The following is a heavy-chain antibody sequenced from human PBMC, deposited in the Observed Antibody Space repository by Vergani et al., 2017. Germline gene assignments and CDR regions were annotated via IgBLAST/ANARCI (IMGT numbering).Heavy chain of an antibody. Sequence: EVQLLESGGGLVQPGGSLRLSCAASGFTFSSYAMSWVRQAPGKGLEWVSAISGSGGSTYYADSVKGRFTISRDNSKNTLYLQMNSLRAEDTAVYYCAKGSCSSTSCHPYYYYDMDVWGKXP. CDR1: GFTFSSYA. V-gene: IGHV3-23*01. CDR3: AKGSCSSTSCHPYYYYDMDV. D-gene: IGHD2-2*01. J-gene: IGHJ6*03. CDR2: ISGSGGST.